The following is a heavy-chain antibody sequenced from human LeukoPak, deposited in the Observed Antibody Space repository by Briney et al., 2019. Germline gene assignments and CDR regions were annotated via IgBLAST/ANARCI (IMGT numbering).Heavy chain of an antibody. D-gene: IGHD5-18*01. CDR2: IYYSGST. CDR1: GGSISSYY. V-gene: IGHV4-59*01. CDR3: ARDQEYSYGYTWFDP. Sequence: SETLSLTCTVSGGSISSYYWSWIRQPPGKGLEWIGYIYYSGSTNYNPSLKSRVTISVDTSKNQFSLKLSSVTAADTAVYYCARDQEYSYGYTWFDPWGQGTVVTVSS. J-gene: IGHJ5*02.